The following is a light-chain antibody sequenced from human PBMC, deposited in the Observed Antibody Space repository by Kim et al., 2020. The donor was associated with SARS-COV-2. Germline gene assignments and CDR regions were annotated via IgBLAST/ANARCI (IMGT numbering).Light chain of an antibody. CDR2: GAS. V-gene: IGKV3-15*01. CDR1: QSISSY. CDR3: QEYNNWPLT. Sequence: VSPGERAPLPCRASQSISSYLAWDQQKPGQAPRLLIYGASPRATGIPATFSGSGSGTEFTLTISSLQSEDFAVYYCQEYNNWPLTFGQGTKVDIK. J-gene: IGKJ1*01.